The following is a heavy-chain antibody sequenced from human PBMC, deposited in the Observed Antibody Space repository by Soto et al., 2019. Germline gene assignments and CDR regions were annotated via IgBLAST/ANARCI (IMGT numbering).Heavy chain of an antibody. CDR1: GFTFSSYA. CDR3: AIDLRLLFGVVIMDYYYYYMDV. J-gene: IGHJ6*03. D-gene: IGHD3-3*01. V-gene: IGHV3-23*01. Sequence: QPGGSLRLSCAASGFTFSSYAMSWVRQAPGKGLEWVSAISGSGGSTYYADSVKGRFTISRDNSKNTLYLQMNSLRAEDTAVYYCAIDLRLLFGVVIMDYYYYYMDVWGKGTTVTVSS. CDR2: ISGSGGST.